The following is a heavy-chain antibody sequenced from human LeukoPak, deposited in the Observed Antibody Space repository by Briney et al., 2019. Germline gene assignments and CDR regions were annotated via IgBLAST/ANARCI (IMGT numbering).Heavy chain of an antibody. Sequence: SETLSLTCAVSGVSISSISSNNWAWIRQPPGKGLELIAAIHYTGSTYYNPSFMSRVTISVDTSKNQFSLKLNSLTATDTAVYYCARLPTGCPNWFDTWGQGILVTVSS. CDR1: GVSISSISSNN. CDR2: IHYTGST. J-gene: IGHJ5*02. D-gene: IGHD1-14*01. V-gene: IGHV4-39*01. CDR3: ARLPTGCPNWFDT.